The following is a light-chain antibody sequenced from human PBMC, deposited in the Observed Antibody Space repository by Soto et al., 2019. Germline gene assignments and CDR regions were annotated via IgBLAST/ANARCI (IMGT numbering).Light chain of an antibody. CDR3: QQTYNTPRT. Sequence: DIQITQFSSSLSASVEGRFTITCRASQDIGVFLNWYQQKPGKAPKCLIYAASNLESRVPSRFSGSGSGTDFNFTISSLQFDDLATYYCQQTYNTPRTFGQGTK. CDR2: AAS. V-gene: IGKV1-39*01. J-gene: IGKJ2*01. CDR1: QDIGVF.